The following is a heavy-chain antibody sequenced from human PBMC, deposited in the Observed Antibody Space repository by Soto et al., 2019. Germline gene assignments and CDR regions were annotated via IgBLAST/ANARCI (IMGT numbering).Heavy chain of an antibody. CDR3: AREIGAAGI. D-gene: IGHD6-13*01. V-gene: IGHV4-59*01. CDR2: IYYSGST. CDR1: GGSISSYY. Sequence: PSETLSLTCTVSGGSISSYYWSWIRQPPGKGLEWIGYIYYSGSTNYNPSLKSRVTISVDTSKNQFSLKLSSVTAADTAVYFCAREIGAAGIWGQGALVTVSS. J-gene: IGHJ4*02.